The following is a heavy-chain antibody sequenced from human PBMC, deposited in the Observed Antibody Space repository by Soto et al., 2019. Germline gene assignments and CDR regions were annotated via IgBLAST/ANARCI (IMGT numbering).Heavy chain of an antibody. D-gene: IGHD6-19*01. CDR3: AGWIAVAGRAYNYFDY. J-gene: IGHJ4*02. CDR2: IIPIFGTA. V-gene: IGHV1-69*01. CDR1: GGTFSSYA. Sequence: QVQLVQSGAEVKKPGSSVNVSCKASGGTFSSYAISWVRQAPGQGLEWMGGIIPIFGTANYAQKFQGRVTITADESTSTAYMELSSLRSEDTAVYYCAGWIAVAGRAYNYFDYWGQGTLVTVSS.